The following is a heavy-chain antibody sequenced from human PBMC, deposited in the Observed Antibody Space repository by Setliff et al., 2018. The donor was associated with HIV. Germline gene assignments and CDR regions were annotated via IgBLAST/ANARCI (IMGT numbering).Heavy chain of an antibody. CDR2: VYNRDFT. V-gene: IGHV4-4*09. J-gene: IGHJ4*02. CDR3: ARVRGGSSRGFLDY. CDR1: GASIISHY. Sequence: SETLSLTCTVSGASIISHYYSWIRQPPGKGLEWIGYVYNRDFTTYNPSLKSQLAISMDTSKNQLSLRLSSVTAADTAGYYCARVRGGSSRGFLDYWGRGTLVTVSS. D-gene: IGHD3-10*01.